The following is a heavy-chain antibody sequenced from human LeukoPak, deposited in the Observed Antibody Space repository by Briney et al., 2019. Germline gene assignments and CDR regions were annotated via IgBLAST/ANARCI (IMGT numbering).Heavy chain of an antibody. J-gene: IGHJ4*02. CDR2: IYHSGST. Sequence: SETLSLTCAVSGGSISGSNWWSWVRQAPGKGLEWIGEIYHSGSTNYNPSLKSRVTISVDTSKNEFSLKLTSVTATDTAVYYCARHLFGSGYYPDYWGQGTLVTVSS. V-gene: IGHV4-4*02. D-gene: IGHD3-22*01. CDR1: GGSISGSNW. CDR3: ARHLFGSGYYPDY.